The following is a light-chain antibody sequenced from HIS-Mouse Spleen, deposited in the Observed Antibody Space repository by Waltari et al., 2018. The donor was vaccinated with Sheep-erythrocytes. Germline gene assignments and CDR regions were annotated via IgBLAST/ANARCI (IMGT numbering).Light chain of an antibody. V-gene: IGKV1-39*01. Sequence: DIQMTQSPSSLSASVGDRVTITCRASQSISSYLNWYQQKPGKAPKLLSYAAARLQSGVPSRCSGSGSGTDFTLTISSLQPEDFATYYCQQSYSTPYTCGQGTKLEIK. CDR2: AAA. CDR1: QSISSY. J-gene: IGKJ2*01. CDR3: QQSYSTPYT.